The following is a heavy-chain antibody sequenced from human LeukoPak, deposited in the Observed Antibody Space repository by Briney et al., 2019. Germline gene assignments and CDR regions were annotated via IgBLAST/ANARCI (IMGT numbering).Heavy chain of an antibody. D-gene: IGHD3-22*01. CDR1: GGSISSSSYY. J-gene: IGHJ4*02. CDR2: IYYSGST. Sequence: SETLSLTCTASGGSISSSSYYWGWIRQPPGKGLEWIGSIYYSGSTYYNPSLKSRVTISVDTSKNQFSLKLSSVTAADTAVYYCARHFYSSGYYRSTNYFDYWGQGTLVTVPS. V-gene: IGHV4-39*01. CDR3: ARHFYSSGYYRSTNYFDY.